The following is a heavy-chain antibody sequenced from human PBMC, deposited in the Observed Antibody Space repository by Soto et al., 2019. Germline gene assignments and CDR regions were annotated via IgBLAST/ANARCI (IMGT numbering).Heavy chain of an antibody. V-gene: IGHV3-23*01. CDR1: GFTFTSYA. D-gene: IGHD3-9*01. J-gene: IGHJ4*02. CDR2: ITGGGDNT. Sequence: EVQLLESGGDLVQPGGSLRLSCAASGFTFTSYAMSWIRQAPGKGLEWVSAITGGGDNTYYADSVKGRFTISRDNSKNTLYLQMNRLGAEDTAFYYCTQDGGSRDWLTVNWGQGTLVSVSS. CDR3: TQDGGSRDWLTVN.